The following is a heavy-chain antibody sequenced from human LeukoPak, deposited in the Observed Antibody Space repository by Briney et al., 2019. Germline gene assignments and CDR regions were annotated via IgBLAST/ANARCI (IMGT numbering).Heavy chain of an antibody. CDR3: ARSYYDFVWGSYRPDAFDI. Sequence: PGGSLRLSCAASGFTVSSNYMSWVRQAPGKGLEGVSVIYSGGSTYYADSVKGRFTISRDNSKNTLYLQMNSLRAEDTAVYYCARSYYDFVWGSYRPDAFDIWGQGTMVTVSS. CDR1: GFTVSSNY. CDR2: IYSGGST. V-gene: IGHV3-53*01. J-gene: IGHJ3*02. D-gene: IGHD3-16*02.